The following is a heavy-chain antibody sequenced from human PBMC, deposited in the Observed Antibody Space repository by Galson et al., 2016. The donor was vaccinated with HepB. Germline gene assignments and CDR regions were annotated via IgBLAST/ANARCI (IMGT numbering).Heavy chain of an antibody. V-gene: IGHV3-74*01. Sequence: LRLSCAASGLTCSSDWLHWVRNARGWGLGWVSRQNRDGSSTRYADSVKSRYTITRDNAKNTLYLQLNSLRAEDTAVYYCAREAGAGSSNRCYGIEEAGELPDWGQGTLVTVPS. CDR2: QNRDGSST. D-gene: IGHD2-2*01. J-gene: IGHJ4*02. CDR1: GLTCSSDW. CDR3: AREAGAGSSNRCYGIEEAGELPD.